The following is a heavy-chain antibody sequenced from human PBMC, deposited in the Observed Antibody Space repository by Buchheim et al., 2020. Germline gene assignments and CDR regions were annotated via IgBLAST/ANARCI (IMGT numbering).Heavy chain of an antibody. V-gene: IGHV3-15*01. D-gene: IGHD1-1*01. J-gene: IGHJ6*02. Sequence: EVPLVESGGGLVKPGGSLRLSCAASGFTFSNAWMTWVRQAPGKGLEWVGCIKSKADGGTTDYAAPVNGSFTISRDDSKYTLYLQMNSLKTEDTAVYYCTTSRGRYLNMDVWGQGTT. CDR3: TTSRGRYLNMDV. CDR2: IKSKADGGTT. CDR1: GFTFSNAW.